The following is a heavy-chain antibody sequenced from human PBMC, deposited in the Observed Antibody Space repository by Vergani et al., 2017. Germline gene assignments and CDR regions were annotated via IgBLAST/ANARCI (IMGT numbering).Heavy chain of an antibody. J-gene: IGHJ3*02. CDR3: ARDISGSYYDSRSLYVGTEPDAFDI. D-gene: IGHD1-26*01. CDR1: GGSISSYY. Sequence: VQLQESGPGLVKPSETLSLTCTVSGGSISSYYWSWVRQAPGKGLEWVSSISSSSSYIYYADSVKGRFTISRDNAKNSLYLQMNSLRAEDPAVYYCARDISGSYYDSRSLYVGTEPDAFDIWGQGTMVTVSS. V-gene: IGHV3-21*01. CDR2: ISSSSSYI.